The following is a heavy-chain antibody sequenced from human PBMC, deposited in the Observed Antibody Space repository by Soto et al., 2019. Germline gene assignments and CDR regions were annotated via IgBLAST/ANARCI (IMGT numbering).Heavy chain of an antibody. CDR1: GFTFSSYA. CDR3: ASGGYSGYDADLLIDH. Sequence: QVQLVESGGGVVQPGRSLRLSCAASGFTFSSYAMHWVRQAPGKGLEWVAIISYAGSNEYYADSVKGRFTISRDNSKNTLYLQMNSLRPEDTAVYYCASGGYSGYDADLLIDHWGQGTLVTVSS. V-gene: IGHV3-30-3*01. J-gene: IGHJ4*02. D-gene: IGHD5-12*01. CDR2: ISYAGSNE.